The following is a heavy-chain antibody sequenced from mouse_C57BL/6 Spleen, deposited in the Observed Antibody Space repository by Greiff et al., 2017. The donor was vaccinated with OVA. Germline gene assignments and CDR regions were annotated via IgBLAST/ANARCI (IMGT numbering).Heavy chain of an antibody. D-gene: IGHD2-3*01. V-gene: IGHV1-80*01. Sequence: VKLMESGAELVKPGASVKISCKASGYAFSSYWMNWVKQRPGKGLEWIGQIYPGDGDTNYNGKFKGKATLTADKSSSTAYMQLSSLTSEDSAVYFCARGTFDGYCAMDYWGQGTSVTVSS. CDR3: ARGTFDGYCAMDY. CDR2: IYPGDGDT. CDR1: GYAFSSYW. J-gene: IGHJ4*01.